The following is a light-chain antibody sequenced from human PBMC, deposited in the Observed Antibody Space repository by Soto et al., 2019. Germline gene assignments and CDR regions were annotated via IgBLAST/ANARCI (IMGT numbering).Light chain of an antibody. V-gene: IGKV4-1*01. CDR3: QQYYSFPQT. Sequence: DIVMTQSPDSLAVSLGEGATINCKSSQSVLYSSNNKNYLAWYQQKPGQPPKLLIHWASTRESGVPDRFSGSGSGTDFTLTISSLQAEDVAVYYCQQYYSFPQTFGQGTKVAIK. CDR2: WAS. CDR1: QSVLYSSNNKNY. J-gene: IGKJ1*01.